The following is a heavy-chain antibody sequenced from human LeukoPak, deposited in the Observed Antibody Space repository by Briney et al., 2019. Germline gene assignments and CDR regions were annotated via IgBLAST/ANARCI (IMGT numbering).Heavy chain of an antibody. CDR1: GFTFSSYA. D-gene: IGHD4-11*01. V-gene: IGHV3-30-3*01. Sequence: PGGSLRLSCAASGFTFSSYAMHWVRQAPGKGLEWVAVISYDGSNKYYADSVKGRFTISRDNSKNTLYLQMNSLRAEDTAVYYCAKGGDYSNYVDYFDYWGQGTLVTVSS. J-gene: IGHJ4*02. CDR3: AKGGDYSNYVDYFDY. CDR2: ISYDGSNK.